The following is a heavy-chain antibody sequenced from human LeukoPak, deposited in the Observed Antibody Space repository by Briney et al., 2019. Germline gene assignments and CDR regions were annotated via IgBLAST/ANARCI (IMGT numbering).Heavy chain of an antibody. CDR1: GFTFSNYN. J-gene: IGHJ4*02. Sequence: PGGSLRLSCAASGFTFSNYNMNWVRQAPGKGLEWVSYISSSSNTMYYADSVKGRFTISRDNAKNSLYLQMNSLRAEDTAVYYCATESGTYSGTCFDYWGQGNLVTVSS. D-gene: IGHD1-26*01. CDR2: ISSSSNTM. CDR3: ATESGTYSGTCFDY. V-gene: IGHV3-48*01.